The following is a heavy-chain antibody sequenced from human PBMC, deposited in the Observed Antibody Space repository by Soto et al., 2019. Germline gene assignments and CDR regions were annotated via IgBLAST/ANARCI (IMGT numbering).Heavy chain of an antibody. CDR1: GFTFTSYP. CDR3: AREYYSSTTWIDY. Sequence: VQLFQSGPEVKRPGASVKVSCQTSGFTFTSYPFSWVRQAPGQGLEWLAWVHPYEGTTKVAHQFRDRITVTTDTSAATVFMELTRLTSDDTAVYFCAREYYSSTTWIDYWGQGTLVAVSS. D-gene: IGHD1-26*01. CDR2: VHPYEGTT. V-gene: IGHV1-18*04. J-gene: IGHJ4*02.